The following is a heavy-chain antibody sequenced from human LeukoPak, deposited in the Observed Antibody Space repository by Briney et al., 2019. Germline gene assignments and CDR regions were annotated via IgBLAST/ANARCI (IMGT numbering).Heavy chain of an antibody. J-gene: IGHJ4*02. Sequence: GGSLRLSCAASGFTFSSYGMVWVRQAPGKGLEYVSGITSNGGTTYYGNSVKGRFTISRDNSKDTLYLQMGSLRSEDMAVYYCARGIRWASDYWGQGTLVSVSS. D-gene: IGHD4-23*01. V-gene: IGHV3-64*01. CDR2: ITSNGGTT. CDR3: ARGIRWASDY. CDR1: GFTFSSYG.